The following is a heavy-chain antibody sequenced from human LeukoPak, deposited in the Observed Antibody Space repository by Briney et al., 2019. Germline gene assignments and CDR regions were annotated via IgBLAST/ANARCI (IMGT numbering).Heavy chain of an antibody. V-gene: IGHV3-48*03. Sequence: PGGSLRLSCAASGFTFSSYEMNWGRQAPGKGLEWVSYISSSGNTIYYADSVKGRFTISRDNAKNLLYLQMNSLRAEDTAVYYCARTAARLFDYWGQGSLVTVSS. CDR2: ISSSGNTI. CDR1: GFTFSSYE. J-gene: IGHJ4*02. CDR3: ARTAARLFDY. D-gene: IGHD6-6*01.